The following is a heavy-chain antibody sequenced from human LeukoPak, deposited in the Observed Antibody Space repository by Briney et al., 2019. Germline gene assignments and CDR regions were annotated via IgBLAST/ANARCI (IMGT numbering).Heavy chain of an antibody. V-gene: IGHV3-74*01. Sequence: PGGSLRLSCAASGFTFSSYRMHWVRQAPGKGLVWVSRINSDGSSTSYADSVKGRFTISRDNAKNTLYLQMNSLRAEDTAVYYCARDFYDFPIDYYYGMDVWGQGTTVTVSS. CDR2: INSDGSST. CDR3: ARDFYDFPIDYYYGMDV. D-gene: IGHD3-3*01. J-gene: IGHJ6*02. CDR1: GFTFSSYR.